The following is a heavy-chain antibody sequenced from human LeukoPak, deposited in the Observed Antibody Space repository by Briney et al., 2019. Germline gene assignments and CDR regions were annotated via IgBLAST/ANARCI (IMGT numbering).Heavy chain of an antibody. D-gene: IGHD6-19*01. CDR2: ISYSGST. CDR3: ARCIAVGANWFDP. Sequence: SETLSLPCTVWGHLINRSRDYCPWIRQPPGKGLEWIESISYSGSTYYNPALKSRVTISVDKSKNQFSLKLTSVPAADTAVYCCARCIAVGANWFDPWGQGTLVTVSS. V-gene: IGHV4-39*01. CDR1: GHLINRSRDY. J-gene: IGHJ5*02.